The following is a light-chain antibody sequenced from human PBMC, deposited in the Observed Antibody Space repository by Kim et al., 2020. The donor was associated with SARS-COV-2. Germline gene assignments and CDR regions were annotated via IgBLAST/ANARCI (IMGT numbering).Light chain of an antibody. J-gene: IGLJ2*01. V-gene: IGLV3-21*04. Sequence: PGTTARITCGGNNIGSKSVHWYQQKPGQAPVLVIYYDSDRPSGIPERFSGSNSGNTATLTISRVEAGDEADYYCQVWDSSSDHRGVFGGGTQLTVL. CDR1: NIGSKS. CDR2: YDS. CDR3: QVWDSSSDHRGV.